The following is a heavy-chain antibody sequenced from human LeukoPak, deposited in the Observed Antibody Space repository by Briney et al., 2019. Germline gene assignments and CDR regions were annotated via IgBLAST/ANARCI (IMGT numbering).Heavy chain of an antibody. Sequence: PSETLSLTCTVSGGSISSGDYYWSWIRQPPGKGLEWIGYIYYTGSTYYNPSLKSRVTISVDTSKNQFSLKLSSVTAADTAVYYCARVGSCSGGTCYFRWFDPWGQGTLVTVSS. D-gene: IGHD2-15*01. CDR3: ARVGSCSGGTCYFRWFDP. CDR2: IYYTGST. J-gene: IGHJ5*02. CDR1: GGSISSGDYY. V-gene: IGHV4-30-4*01.